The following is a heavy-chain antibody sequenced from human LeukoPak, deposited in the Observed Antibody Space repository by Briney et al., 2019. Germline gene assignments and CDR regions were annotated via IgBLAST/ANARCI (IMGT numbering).Heavy chain of an antibody. J-gene: IGHJ4*02. CDR3: ARDLGHSAAAPYYFDY. CDR2: ISYDGSPT. CDR1: GFSFRSHA. V-gene: IGHV3-30*03. Sequence: GGSLRLSCAASGFSFRSHAMHWVRQAPNKGLEWVALISYDGSPTYYADSARGRFTISRDNSKNTLFLTMNSLSTDDSAMYYCARDLGHSAAAPYYFDYWGQGTLVTVSS. D-gene: IGHD2-2*01.